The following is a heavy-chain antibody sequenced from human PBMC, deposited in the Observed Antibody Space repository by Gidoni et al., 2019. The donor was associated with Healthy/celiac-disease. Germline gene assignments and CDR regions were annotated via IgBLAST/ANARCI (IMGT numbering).Heavy chain of an antibody. V-gene: IGHV3-9*01. CDR1: GFTFDDYA. CDR2: ISWNSGSI. Sequence: EVQLVESGGGLVQPGRSLRLSCAASGFTFDDYAMHWVRQAPGKGLEWVSGISWNSGSIGYADSVKGRFTISRDNAKNSLYLQMNSLRAEDTALYYCAKGQYYYGSGSYYNEGGYYFDYWGQGTLVTVSS. CDR3: AKGQYYYGSGSYYNEGGYYFDY. J-gene: IGHJ4*02. D-gene: IGHD3-10*01.